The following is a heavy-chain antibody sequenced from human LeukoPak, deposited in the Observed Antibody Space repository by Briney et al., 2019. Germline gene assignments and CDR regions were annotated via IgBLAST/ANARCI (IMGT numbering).Heavy chain of an antibody. Sequence: SETLSLTCIVSGGXIGSFYCGWIRQPAGKGLQWIAHIYTTGRNFYSGSTYYDPSLRCRVTVSVDTATNQFSLKLTSVTAADTAVYYCARHPLGYCSGGSCYPRGMDVWGLGKTVTVSS. D-gene: IGHD2-15*01. CDR3: ARHPLGYCSGGSCYPRGMDV. CDR2: IYTTGRNFYSGST. J-gene: IGHJ6*02. V-gene: IGHV4-4*07. CDR1: GGXIGSFY.